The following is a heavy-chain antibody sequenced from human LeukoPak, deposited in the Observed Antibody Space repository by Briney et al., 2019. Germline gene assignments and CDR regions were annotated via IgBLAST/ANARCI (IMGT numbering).Heavy chain of an antibody. CDR2: ISHDESSS. Sequence: GGSLRLSCAASGFSFRTNTMHWVRQAPGKGLEWIGLISHDESSSYYADSVKGRCSISRDNSMNTLYLQMNSLRGEDTAVYYCVRGTAAWGQGTLVTVSS. J-gene: IGHJ4*02. CDR3: VRGTAA. CDR1: GFSFRTNT. V-gene: IGHV3-30*14. D-gene: IGHD1-1*01.